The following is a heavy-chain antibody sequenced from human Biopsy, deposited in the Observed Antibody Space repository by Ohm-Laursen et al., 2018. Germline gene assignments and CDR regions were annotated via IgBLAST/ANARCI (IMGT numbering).Heavy chain of an antibody. CDR1: GFSVSSYD. V-gene: IGHV3-21*01. CDR2: ISETSSHI. CDR3: AGDSSRRAREDGMDV. D-gene: IGHD6-6*01. J-gene: IGHJ6*02. Sequence: SLRLSCSASGFSVSSYDMNWVRQAPGKGLEWISYISETSSHIYDADSVRGRFTVTRDIAKNSLYLQLNSLRVEDTAVYYCAGDSSRRAREDGMDVWGQGTTVTVSS.